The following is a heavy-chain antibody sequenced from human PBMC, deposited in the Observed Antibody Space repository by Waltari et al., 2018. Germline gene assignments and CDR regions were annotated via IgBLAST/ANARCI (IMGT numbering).Heavy chain of an antibody. CDR3: AAGELDDSSGPDAFDI. J-gene: IGHJ3*02. CDR1: GFTFTSSA. CDR2: IVVGSGNT. V-gene: IGHV1-58*01. Sequence: QMQLVQSGPEVKKPGTSVKVSCKASGFTFTSSAVQWVRQARGQRLEGIGWIVVGSGNTNYAQKFQERVTITRDMSTSTAYMELSSLRSEDTAVYYCAAGELDDSSGPDAFDIWGQGTMVTVSS. D-gene: IGHD3-22*01.